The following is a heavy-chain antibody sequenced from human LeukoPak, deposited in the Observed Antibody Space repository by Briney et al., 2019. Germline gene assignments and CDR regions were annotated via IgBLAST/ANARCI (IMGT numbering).Heavy chain of an antibody. Sequence: GGSLRLSCAASGCTFSSYWMHWVRQAPGKGLMWVSRINSDGSSTSYADSVKGRFTISRDNAKNTLYLQMNSLRAEDTAVYYCARDGTTSSWVAYNWFDSWGQGTLVTVSS. J-gene: IGHJ5*01. CDR3: ARDGTTSSWVAYNWFDS. D-gene: IGHD6-13*01. CDR1: GCTFSSYW. V-gene: IGHV3-74*01. CDR2: INSDGSST.